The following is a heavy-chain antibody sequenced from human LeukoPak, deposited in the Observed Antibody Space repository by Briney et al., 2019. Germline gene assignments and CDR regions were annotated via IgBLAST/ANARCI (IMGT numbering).Heavy chain of an antibody. V-gene: IGHV3-23*01. CDR2: ISGSGGST. CDR3: AKDGVPAATHDY. Sequence: GGTLRLSCAASGFTFSSYGMSWVRQAPGKGLEWVSAISGSGGSTYYADSVKGRFTISRDNSKNTLYLQMNSLRAEDTAVYYCAKDGVPAATHDYWGQGTLVTVSS. J-gene: IGHJ4*02. D-gene: IGHD2-2*01. CDR1: GFTFSSYG.